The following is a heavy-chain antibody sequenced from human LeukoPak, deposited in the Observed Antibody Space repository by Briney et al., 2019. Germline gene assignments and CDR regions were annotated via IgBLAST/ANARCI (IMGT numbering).Heavy chain of an antibody. CDR1: GFTFSSYA. Sequence: GGPLRLSCAASGFTFSSYAMSWVRQAPGKGLEWVSAISGSGGSTYYADSVKGRFTISRDNSKNTLYLQMNSLRAEDTAVYYCAKDPKWLPEYYFDYWGQGTLVTVSS. D-gene: IGHD5-12*01. CDR2: ISGSGGST. V-gene: IGHV3-23*01. J-gene: IGHJ4*02. CDR3: AKDPKWLPEYYFDY.